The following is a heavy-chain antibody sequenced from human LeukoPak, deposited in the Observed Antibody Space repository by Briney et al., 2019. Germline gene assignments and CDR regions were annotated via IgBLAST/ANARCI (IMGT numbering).Heavy chain of an antibody. CDR2: IYHSGST. CDR1: GGSISSYY. J-gene: IGHJ5*02. CDR3: ARLRQGKWFDP. D-gene: IGHD3-10*01. V-gene: IGHV4-59*01. Sequence: PSETLSLTCTDSGGSISSYYWSWIRQPPGKGLEWIGYIYHSGSTNYNPSLKSRVTISVDTSKNQFSLKLSSVTAADTAVYYCARLRQGKWFDPWGQGTLVTVSS.